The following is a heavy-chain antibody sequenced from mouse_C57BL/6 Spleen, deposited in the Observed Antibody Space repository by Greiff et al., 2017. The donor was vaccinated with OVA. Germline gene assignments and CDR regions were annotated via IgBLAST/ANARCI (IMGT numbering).Heavy chain of an antibody. D-gene: IGHD1-1*01. CDR1: GFTFSSYA. J-gene: IGHJ1*03. CDR3: ARRTTVVAKNWYFDV. CDR2: ISDGGSYT. V-gene: IGHV5-4*03. Sequence: EVKVVESGGGLVKPGGSLKLSCAASGFTFSSYAMSWVRQTPEKRLEWVATISDGGSYTYYPDNVKGRFTISRDNAKNNLYLQMSHLKSEDTAMYYCARRTTVVAKNWYFDVWGTGTTVTVSS.